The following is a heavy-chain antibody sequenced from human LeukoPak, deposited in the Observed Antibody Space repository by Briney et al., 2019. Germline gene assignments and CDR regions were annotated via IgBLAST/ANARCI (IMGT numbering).Heavy chain of an antibody. Sequence: SETLSLTCAVYAGSFGGYYWSWIRQPPRKGLEWIGEINHSGSTNYNPSLKSRVTISVDTAKIQFSLKLSSVTAADTAVYYCARGPRGYSYGFLRYWGQGTLVTVSS. CDR2: INHSGST. CDR3: ARGPRGYSYGFLRY. CDR1: AGSFGGYY. J-gene: IGHJ4*02. D-gene: IGHD5-18*01. V-gene: IGHV4-34*01.